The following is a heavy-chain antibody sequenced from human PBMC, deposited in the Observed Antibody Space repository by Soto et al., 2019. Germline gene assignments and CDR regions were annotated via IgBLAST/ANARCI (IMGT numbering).Heavy chain of an antibody. J-gene: IGHJ6*02. V-gene: IGHV1-18*04. CDR2: ISADNGNT. D-gene: IGHD5-18*01. Sequence: QVQLVQSGAEVKKPGASVKVSCKASGYTFTSYGISWVRQAPGQGLEWMGWISADNGNTNYAQKLQGRVTMTTDTSTSTAYMELRSLRSEDTAVYYCARGETGPNTAMETMYYYYGMDVWGQGTTVTASS. CDR1: GYTFTSYG. CDR3: ARGETGPNTAMETMYYYYGMDV.